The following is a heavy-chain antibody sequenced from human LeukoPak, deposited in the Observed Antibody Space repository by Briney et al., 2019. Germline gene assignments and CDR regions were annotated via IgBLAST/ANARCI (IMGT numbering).Heavy chain of an antibody. CDR1: GGSISSYY. Sequence: SETLSLTYTVSGGSISSYYWSWIRQPPGKGLEWIGYIYHSGSTKYNPSLKSRVTISVDTSKNQFSPILSSVTAADTAVYYCARDGYSGNDGLWGQGTLVTVSS. CDR3: ARDGYSGNDGL. D-gene: IGHD5-12*01. V-gene: IGHV4-59*01. CDR2: IYHSGST. J-gene: IGHJ4*02.